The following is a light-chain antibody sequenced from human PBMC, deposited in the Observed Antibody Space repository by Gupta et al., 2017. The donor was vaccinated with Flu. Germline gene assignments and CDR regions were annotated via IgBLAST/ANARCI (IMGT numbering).Light chain of an antibody. CDR3: QQYDSNSGT. J-gene: IGKJ1*01. CDR2: RAS. Sequence: SQSIGVFLAWYQQKPGKAPDLLIYRASSVQSGVPSRFSGSGSGTEFTLTISSLQPDDFATNYCQQYDSNSGTFGQGTQVEIK. V-gene: IGKV1-5*03. CDR1: QSIGVF.